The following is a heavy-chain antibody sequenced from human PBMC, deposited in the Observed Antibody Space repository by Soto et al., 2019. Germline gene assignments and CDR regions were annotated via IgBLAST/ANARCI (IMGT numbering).Heavy chain of an antibody. CDR3: ARDMPFHIVATRGNFDY. Sequence: QVQLVQSGAEVKKPGASVKVSCKASGYTFTSYGISWVRQAPGQGLEWMGWTSAYNGNTNYAQKLQGRVTMSTDTSTSTAYMELSSLRSDDTAGYYCARDMPFHIVATRGNFDYWGQGTLVTVSS. CDR2: TSAYNGNT. CDR1: GYTFTSYG. V-gene: IGHV1-18*01. D-gene: IGHD5-12*01. J-gene: IGHJ4*02.